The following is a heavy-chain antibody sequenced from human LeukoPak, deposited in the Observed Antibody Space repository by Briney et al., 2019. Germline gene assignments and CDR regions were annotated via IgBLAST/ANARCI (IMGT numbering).Heavy chain of an antibody. Sequence: SETLSLTCAVYGGSFSGYYWSWIRQPPGKGLEWIGEINHSGSTNYNPSLKSRVTISVDTSKNQFSLKLSSVTAADTAVYYCARGRATRTDYWGQGTLVTVSS. J-gene: IGHJ4*02. V-gene: IGHV4-34*01. CDR1: GGSFSGYY. CDR2: INHSGST. D-gene: IGHD1-26*01. CDR3: ARGRATRTDY.